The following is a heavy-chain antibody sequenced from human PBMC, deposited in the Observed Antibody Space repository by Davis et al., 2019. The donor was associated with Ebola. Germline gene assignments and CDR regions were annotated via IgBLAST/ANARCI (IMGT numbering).Heavy chain of an antibody. V-gene: IGHV3-48*01. CDR2: ISSGGGTI. CDR1: GFTFSANT. Sequence: GGSLRLSCAASGFTFSANTMTWVRQAPGKGLEWVSYISSGGGTIYYADSVKGRFTISRDNSKNTQYLQMNSLRGEDTAVYYCARETDGMDGWGKGTTVTVSS. CDR3: ARETDGMDG. J-gene: IGHJ6*04.